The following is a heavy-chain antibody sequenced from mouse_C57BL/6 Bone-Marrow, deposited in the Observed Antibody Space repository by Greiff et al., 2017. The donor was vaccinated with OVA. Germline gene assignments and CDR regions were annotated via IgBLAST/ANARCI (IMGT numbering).Heavy chain of an antibody. CDR2: ISYDGSN. Sequence: EVKLVESGPGLVKPSQSLSLTCSVPGYSITSGYYWNWIRQFPGNKLEWMGYISYDGSNNYNPSLKNRISITRDTSKNQFFLKLNSVTTEDTATYYCTHYYGSSGGYWGQGTTLTVSS. CDR1: GYSITSGYY. V-gene: IGHV3-6*01. D-gene: IGHD1-1*01. CDR3: THYYGSSGGY. J-gene: IGHJ2*01.